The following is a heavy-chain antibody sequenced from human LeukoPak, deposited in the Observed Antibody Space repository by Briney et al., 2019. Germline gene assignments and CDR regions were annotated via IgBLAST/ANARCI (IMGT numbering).Heavy chain of an antibody. CDR2: INPGDSDT. Sequence: GESLKISCKGSGYSFTSYWIGWVRQMPGKGLEWMGIINPGDSDTKYSPSFQGQITLSADKSISAAYLQWSSLKASDTAMYYCARRESNGYWLIDYWGQGTLVTVSS. J-gene: IGHJ4*02. V-gene: IGHV5-51*01. CDR3: ARRESNGYWLIDY. CDR1: GYSFTSYW. D-gene: IGHD3-22*01.